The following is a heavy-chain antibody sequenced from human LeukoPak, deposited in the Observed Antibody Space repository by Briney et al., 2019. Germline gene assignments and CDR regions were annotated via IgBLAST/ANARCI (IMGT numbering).Heavy chain of an antibody. CDR3: ARAQGIGRAFDI. V-gene: IGHV4-61*02. Sequence: TLSLTCTVSGGSISSGSYYWSWIRQPAGKGLEWIGRIYTSGSTNYNPSLKSRVTISVDTSKNQFSLKLSSVTAADTAVYYCARAQGIGRAFDIWGQGTMVTVSS. D-gene: IGHD3-10*01. J-gene: IGHJ3*02. CDR2: IYTSGST. CDR1: GGSISSGSYY.